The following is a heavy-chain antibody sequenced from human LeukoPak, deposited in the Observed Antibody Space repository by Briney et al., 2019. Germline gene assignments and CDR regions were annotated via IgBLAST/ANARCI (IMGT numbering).Heavy chain of an antibody. J-gene: IGHJ5*02. CDR3: ARDEVAVAESRWFDP. CDR1: GYSISSGYY. CDR2: IYHSGST. Sequence: SETLSLTCTVSGYSISSGYYWGWIRQPPGKGLEWIGSIYHSGSTYYNPSLKSRVTISVDTSKNQFSLKLSSVTAADTAVYYCARDEVAVAESRWFDPWGQGTLVTVSS. V-gene: IGHV4-38-2*02. D-gene: IGHD6-19*01.